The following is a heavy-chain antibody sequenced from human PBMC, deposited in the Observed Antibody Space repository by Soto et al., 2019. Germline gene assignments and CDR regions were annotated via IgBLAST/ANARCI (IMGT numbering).Heavy chain of an antibody. D-gene: IGHD5-12*01. CDR3: ARDRIVATIPYYYYGMDV. Sequence: SETLSLTCTVSVGSISSYYWSWIRQPPGKGLEWIGYIYYSGSTNYNPSLKSRVTISVDTSKNQFSLKLSSVTAADTAVYYCARDRIVATIPYYYYGMDVWGQGTTVTVSS. CDR2: IYYSGST. V-gene: IGHV4-59*01. J-gene: IGHJ6*02. CDR1: VGSISSYY.